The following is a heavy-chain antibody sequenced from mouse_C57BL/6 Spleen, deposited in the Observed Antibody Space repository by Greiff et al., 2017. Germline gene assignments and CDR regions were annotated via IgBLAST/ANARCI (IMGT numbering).Heavy chain of an antibody. CDR1: GYTFTSYW. CDR2: IYPSDSET. CDR3: ARNYGSSHYFDY. J-gene: IGHJ2*01. D-gene: IGHD1-1*01. V-gene: IGHV1-61*01. Sequence: QVQLQQPGAELVRPGSSVKLSCKASGYTFTSYWMDWVKQRPGQGLEWIGNIYPSDSETHYNHKFKDKATLTVDKSSSTAYMQLSSLTSEDSAVYYCARNYGSSHYFDYWGQGTTLTVSS.